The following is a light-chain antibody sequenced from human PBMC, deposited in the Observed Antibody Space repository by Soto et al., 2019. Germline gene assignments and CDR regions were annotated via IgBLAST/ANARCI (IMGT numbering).Light chain of an antibody. J-gene: IGKJ4*01. CDR3: QQYDSSFT. V-gene: IGKV3-20*01. Sequence: IVLTQSPATLSLSPGERATLSCTASQHVTTTYIAWYQQKFGQAPRLLIYGASTRATGTPERFTGGGFGPDFILTNSRGEAEDFAVYDCQQYDSSFTFGGGTKVE. CDR2: GAS. CDR1: QHVTTTY.